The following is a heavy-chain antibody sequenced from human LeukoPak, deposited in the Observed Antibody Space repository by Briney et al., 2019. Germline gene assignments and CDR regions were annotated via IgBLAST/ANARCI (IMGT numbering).Heavy chain of an antibody. J-gene: IGHJ4*02. V-gene: IGHV3-43*02. Sequence: GGSLRLSCEASGFTFDDYAMHWVRQAPGKGLEWISLVTEDGGGSNYADSVKGRFTISRDNRKHCLFLQMNSLRTEDTALYYCAKGGSSGFHDYWGQGTLVTVSS. CDR1: GFTFDDYA. CDR3: AKGGSSGFHDY. CDR2: VTEDGGGS. D-gene: IGHD3-22*01.